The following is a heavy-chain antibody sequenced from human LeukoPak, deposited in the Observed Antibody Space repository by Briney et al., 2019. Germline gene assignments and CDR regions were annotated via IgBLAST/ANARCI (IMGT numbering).Heavy chain of an antibody. CDR1: GFTSSSYA. D-gene: IGHD2-21*02. CDR3: AKGADCGGDCFRLTFHY. J-gene: IGHJ4*02. CDR2: ISGSGGST. Sequence: GGSLRLSCAASGFTSSSYAMSWVRQAPGKGLEWVASISGSGGSTAYADSVKGRFTISRDNSKNTLYLQMNSLRAEDTAVYYCAKGADCGGDCFRLTFHYWGQGTLVTVSS. V-gene: IGHV3-23*01.